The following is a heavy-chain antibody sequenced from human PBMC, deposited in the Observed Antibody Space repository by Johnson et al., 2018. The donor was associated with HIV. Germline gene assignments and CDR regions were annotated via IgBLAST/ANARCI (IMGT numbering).Heavy chain of an antibody. V-gene: IGHV3-43D*03. CDR1: GFTFDDYA. CDR2: ISWDGDST. D-gene: IGHD1/OR15-1a*01. CDR3: ARGEQTPWGVFDI. Sequence: VQLMESGGVVVQPGGSLRLSCAASGFTFDDYAMHWVRQAPGKGLEWVSLISWDGDSTYYADSLKGRFTISRNNSKNSLYLQMNSLKTEDTAGYYCARGEQTPWGVFDIWGQGTMVTVSS. J-gene: IGHJ3*02.